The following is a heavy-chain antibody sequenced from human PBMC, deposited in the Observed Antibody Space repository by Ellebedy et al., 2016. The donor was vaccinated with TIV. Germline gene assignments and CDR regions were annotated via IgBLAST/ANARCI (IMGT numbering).Heavy chain of an antibody. CDR3: ARGISAAGFDAFNF. CDR1: GYTFTSYY. D-gene: IGHD6-13*01. CDR2: INHSGAIT. Sequence: ASSVKVSCKASGYTFTSYYIHWVRQAPGQGLEWMGVINHSGAITSYAQNLQGRVTMTRATSASIVYMELTSLRSEDTAVYFCARGISAAGFDAFNFWGQGTLVAVSS. J-gene: IGHJ3*01. V-gene: IGHV1-46*04.